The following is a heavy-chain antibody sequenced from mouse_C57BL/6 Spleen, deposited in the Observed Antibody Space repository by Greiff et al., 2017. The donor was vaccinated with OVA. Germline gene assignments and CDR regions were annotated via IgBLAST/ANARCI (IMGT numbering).Heavy chain of an antibody. Sequence: EVKLMESGPGLVKPSQSLSLTCSVTGYSITRGYYWNWIRQFPGNKLEWMGYISYDGSNNYNPSLKNRISITRDTSKNQFFLKLNSVTTEDTATYYCAIHSSGYGYWGQGTTLTVSS. V-gene: IGHV3-6*01. CDR1: GYSITRGYY. J-gene: IGHJ2*01. CDR2: ISYDGSN. D-gene: IGHD3-2*02. CDR3: AIHSSGYGY.